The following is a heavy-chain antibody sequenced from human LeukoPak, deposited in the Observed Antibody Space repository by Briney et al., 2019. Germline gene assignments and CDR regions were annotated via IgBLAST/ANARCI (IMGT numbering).Heavy chain of an antibody. CDR2: ISYDGSNK. Sequence: PGGSLRLSCAASGFTFSSYAMHWVRQAPGKGLEWVAVISYDGSNKYYADSMKGRFTISRDNSKNTLYLQMNSLRAEDTAVYYCARGYSFDYWGQGTLVTVSS. J-gene: IGHJ4*02. V-gene: IGHV3-30*04. CDR3: ARGYSFDY. D-gene: IGHD1-26*01. CDR1: GFTFSSYA.